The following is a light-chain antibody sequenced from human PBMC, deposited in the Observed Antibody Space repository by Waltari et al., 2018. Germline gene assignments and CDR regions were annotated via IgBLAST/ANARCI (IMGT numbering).Light chain of an antibody. J-gene: IGKJ4*01. CDR3: LQHNSYPLT. V-gene: IGKV1-17*01. Sequence: DIQMTQSPSSLSASVGDTVTITCRASQGIGNYLNWFQQKPGKAPKLLIYAATTLQSGVPSRFSGSGSGTDFTLTINSLQPEDFATYYCLQHNSYPLTFGGGTKVEIK. CDR1: QGIGNY. CDR2: AAT.